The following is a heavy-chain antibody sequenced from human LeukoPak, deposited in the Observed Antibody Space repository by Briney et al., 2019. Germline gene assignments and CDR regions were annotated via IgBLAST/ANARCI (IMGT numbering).Heavy chain of an antibody. Sequence: GGSLRLSCAASGFTVSSNYMSWVPEAPGKGLEWVSVIYSGGSTYYADSVKGRFTISRDNSKNTLYLQMNSLRAEDTAVYYCARGKPLYGMDVWGQGTTVTVSS. J-gene: IGHJ6*02. CDR1: GFTVSSNY. V-gene: IGHV3-53*01. CDR3: ARGKPLYGMDV. CDR2: IYSGGST.